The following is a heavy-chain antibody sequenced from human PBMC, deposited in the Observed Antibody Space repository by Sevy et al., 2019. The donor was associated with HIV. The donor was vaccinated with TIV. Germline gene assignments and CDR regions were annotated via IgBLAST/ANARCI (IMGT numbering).Heavy chain of an antibody. CDR3: ARDHSSSRSFDY. CDR2: IIPIFGTA. V-gene: IGHV1-69*13. J-gene: IGHJ4*02. Sequence: ASVKVSCKASGATFSSYAISWVRQTPGQGLEWMGGIIPIFGTANYAQKFQGRVTITADESTSTAYMELSSLRSEDTAVYYCARDHSSSRSFDYWGQGTLVTVSS. CDR1: GATFSSYA. D-gene: IGHD6-13*01.